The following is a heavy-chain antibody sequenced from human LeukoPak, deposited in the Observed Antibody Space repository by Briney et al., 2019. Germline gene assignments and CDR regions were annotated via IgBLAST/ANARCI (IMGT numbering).Heavy chain of an antibody. D-gene: IGHD6-13*01. J-gene: IGHJ4*02. CDR3: ATDSSSWYFDY. Sequence: GGSLRLSCAASGFTFSSYAMSWVRQAPGKGLEWVSAISGSGGSTYYADSVKGRFTISRDNSKNTLYLQMNSLRAEDTAVYCCATDSSSWYFDYWGQGTLVTVSS. CDR1: GFTFSSYA. CDR2: ISGSGGST. V-gene: IGHV3-23*01.